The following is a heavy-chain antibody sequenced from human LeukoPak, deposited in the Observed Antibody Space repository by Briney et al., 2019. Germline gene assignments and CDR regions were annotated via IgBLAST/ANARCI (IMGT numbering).Heavy chain of an antibody. Sequence: QPGGSLRLSCAASGFTFSSYWMHWVRQAPGKGLVWVSRINSDGSSTSYADSVKGRFTISRDNAKNTLYLQMNSLRAEDTAVYYCALSVCDFWSGYDYWGQGTLVTVSS. CDR2: INSDGSST. CDR3: ALSVCDFWSGYDY. CDR1: GFTFSSYW. D-gene: IGHD3-3*01. V-gene: IGHV3-74*01. J-gene: IGHJ4*02.